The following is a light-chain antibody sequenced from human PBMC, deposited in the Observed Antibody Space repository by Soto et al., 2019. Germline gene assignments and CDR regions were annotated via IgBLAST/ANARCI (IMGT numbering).Light chain of an antibody. CDR2: EVS. J-gene: IGLJ3*02. Sequence: QSALTQPPSASGSPGQSVTISCTGTSSDVGKYDYVSWFQHHPGKAPKLIIYEVSKRPSGVPDRFSGSKSGNTASLTISGLQPEDEADYYCMSYIASTTTHWVLGGGTKLTVL. CDR1: SSDVGKYDY. CDR3: MSYIASTTTHWV. V-gene: IGLV2-8*01.